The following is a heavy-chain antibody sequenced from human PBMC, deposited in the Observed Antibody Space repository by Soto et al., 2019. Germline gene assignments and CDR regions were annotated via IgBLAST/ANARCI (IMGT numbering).Heavy chain of an antibody. CDR1: EDTFRNYA. CDR3: ASTKYDSSAYYYWYLGL. CDR2: IIPIFGTA. J-gene: IGHJ2*01. V-gene: IGHV1-69*06. D-gene: IGHD3-22*01. Sequence: QVELVQSGADVKKPGSSVKVSCQASEDTFRNYAISWVRQAPGQGLEWMGGIIPIFGTANYAQKFQGRVTITADTSANTVYLELSSLSSEDTTVYYCASTKYDSSAYYYWYLGLWGRCTLVTVSS.